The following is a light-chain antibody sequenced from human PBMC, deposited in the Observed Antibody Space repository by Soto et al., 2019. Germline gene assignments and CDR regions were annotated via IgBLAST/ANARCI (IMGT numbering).Light chain of an antibody. J-gene: IGKJ1*01. CDR3: QQYDYSPRT. Sequence: EIVLTQSPGTLSLSPGEGATLSCRASLSLPSRSLAWYQQRPGQAPRVLISAASTRAADIPDRFSGSGSGTDFTLTINRLEPEDFAVYYCQQYDYSPRTFGQGTKVDIK. CDR2: AAS. V-gene: IGKV3-20*01. CDR1: LSLPSRS.